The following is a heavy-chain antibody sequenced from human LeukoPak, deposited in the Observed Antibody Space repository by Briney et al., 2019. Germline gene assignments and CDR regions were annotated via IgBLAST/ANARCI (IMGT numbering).Heavy chain of an antibody. Sequence: GGSLRLSCAASGFTFSSYAMSWVRQAPGKGLEWVSAISGSGGSTYYADSVKGRFTISRDNSKNTLYLQMNSLRAEDTAVYYCAKDISFVVVPAAIRKDYYYMDVWGKGTTVTVSS. V-gene: IGHV3-23*01. CDR3: AKDISFVVVPAAIRKDYYYMDV. CDR1: GFTFSSYA. D-gene: IGHD2-2*01. CDR2: ISGSGGST. J-gene: IGHJ6*03.